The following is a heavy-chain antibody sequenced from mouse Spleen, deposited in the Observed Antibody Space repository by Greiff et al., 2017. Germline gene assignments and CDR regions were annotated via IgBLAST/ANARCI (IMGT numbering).Heavy chain of an antibody. CDR2: ISSGGGNT. D-gene: IGHD1-1*01. J-gene: IGHJ2*01. Sequence: EVQLVESGGGLVKLGGSLKLSCAASGFTFSSYAMSWVRQTPEKRLEWVATISSGGGNTYYPDSVKGRFTISRDNAKNTLYLQMSSLKSEDTAMYYCARIYGSSYDYWGQGTTLTVSS. CDR1: GFTFSSYA. CDR3: ARIYGSSYDY. V-gene: IGHV5-9-3*01.